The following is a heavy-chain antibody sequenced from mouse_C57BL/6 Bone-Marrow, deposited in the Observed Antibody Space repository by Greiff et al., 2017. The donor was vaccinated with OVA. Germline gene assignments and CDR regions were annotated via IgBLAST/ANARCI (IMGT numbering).Heavy chain of an antibody. D-gene: IGHD3-1*01. CDR2: ISDGGSYT. Sequence: EVQVVESGGDLVKPGGSLKLSCAASGFTFSGYTMSWVRQTPEKRLEWVATISDGGSYTYHPDNVKGRFTISRDKAKNNLYLQMSHLKSEDTAMYYCAGGGVPGPHYWGQGTTLTVSS. CDR1: GFTFSGYT. V-gene: IGHV5-4*01. CDR3: AGGGVPGPHY. J-gene: IGHJ2*01.